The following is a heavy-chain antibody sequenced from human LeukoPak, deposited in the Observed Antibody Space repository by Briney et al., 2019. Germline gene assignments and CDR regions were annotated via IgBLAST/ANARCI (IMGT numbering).Heavy chain of an antibody. J-gene: IGHJ1*01. V-gene: IGHV4-4*07. CDR2: MYTSGST. D-gene: IGHD2-2*01. Sequence: NPSETLSLTCTVSGASISNYYWSWIRQPAGKGLEWIARMYTSGSTKYNPSLKSRVTVSVDTSRNQFSLKLSSVTAADTAVYYCARAAGHCNTTTCYPEYFHHWGQGTLVTVSS. CDR1: GASISNYY. CDR3: ARAAGHCNTTTCYPEYFHH.